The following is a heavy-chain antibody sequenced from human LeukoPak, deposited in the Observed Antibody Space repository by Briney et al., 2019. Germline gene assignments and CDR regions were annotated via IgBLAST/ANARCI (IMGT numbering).Heavy chain of an antibody. V-gene: IGHV3-21*01. CDR3: AFSVAVYFDY. CDR2: ISSSSNYI. J-gene: IGHJ4*02. CDR1: EFTFSSSY. Sequence: PGGSLRLSCAASEFTFSSSYMNWVRQAPGKGLEWVSSISSSSNYIYYADSVKGRFTISRDNAKNSLYLQMNSLRAEDTAVYYCAFSVAVYFDYWGKGPRVTVPS. D-gene: IGHD6-19*01.